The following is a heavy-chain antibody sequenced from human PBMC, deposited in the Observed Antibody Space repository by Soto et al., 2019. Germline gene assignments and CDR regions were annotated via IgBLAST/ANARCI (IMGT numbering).Heavy chain of an antibody. Sequence: PGGSLRLSCAASGFTFSTYGMHWVRQAPGKGLEWVAVIWYDGSNKYYADSVKGRFTISRDNSKNTLYLQMNSLRAEDTAVYCCARDYCSGGSCLMVPLYTPGMDVWGQGTSVTVSS. CDR1: GFTFSTYG. J-gene: IGHJ6*02. CDR3: ARDYCSGGSCLMVPLYTPGMDV. D-gene: IGHD2-15*01. CDR2: IWYDGSNK. V-gene: IGHV3-33*01.